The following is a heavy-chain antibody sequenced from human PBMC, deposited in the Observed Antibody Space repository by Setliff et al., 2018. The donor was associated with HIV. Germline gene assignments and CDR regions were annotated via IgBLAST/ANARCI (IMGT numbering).Heavy chain of an antibody. CDR2: ISPNNFNT. CDR1: GYTFYGHY. D-gene: IGHD3-22*01. J-gene: IGHJ4*02. V-gene: IGHV1-2*06. Sequence: ASVKVSCKTSGYTFYGHYLHWVRQAPGQGLEWMGRISPNNFNTQYAKNFQGRVTMTWDTSTSTGYMEVYRLRSDDTAVYFCARSCRSSGYCHFDYWGQGTLVTVSS. CDR3: ARSCRSSGYCHFDY.